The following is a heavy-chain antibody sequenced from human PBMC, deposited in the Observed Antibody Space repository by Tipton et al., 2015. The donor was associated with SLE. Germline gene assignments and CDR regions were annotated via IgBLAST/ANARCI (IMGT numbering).Heavy chain of an antibody. CDR2: IYYTGAT. D-gene: IGHD6-13*01. V-gene: IGHV4-39*07. J-gene: IGHJ2*01. CDR3: ARQNSSTYYWCFDL. Sequence: TLSLTCTVSGDSISSNTYYWAWIRQPPGKGLESVGTIYYTGATYYNPSLKSRVTMSVDTSKNQFSLRLNSVNAADTAVYYCARQNSSTYYWCFDLWGRGTLVTVSS. CDR1: GDSISSNTYY.